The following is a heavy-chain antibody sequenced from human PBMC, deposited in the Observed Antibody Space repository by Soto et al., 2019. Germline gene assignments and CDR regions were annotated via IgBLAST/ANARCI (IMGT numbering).Heavy chain of an antibody. CDR1: GFTFSSYA. D-gene: IGHD4-17*01. CDR3: AKDRFYGDYLVSFYFDY. CDR2: ISGSGGST. Sequence: GGSLRLSCAASGFTFSSYAMIWVRQAPGKGLEWVSAISGSGGSTYYADSVKGRFTISRDNSKNTLYLQMNSLRAEDTAVYYCAKDRFYGDYLVSFYFDYWGQGTLVTVSS. J-gene: IGHJ4*02. V-gene: IGHV3-23*01.